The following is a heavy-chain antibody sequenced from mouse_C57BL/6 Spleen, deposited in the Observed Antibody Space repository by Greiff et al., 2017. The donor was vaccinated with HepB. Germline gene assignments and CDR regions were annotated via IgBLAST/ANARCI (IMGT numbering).Heavy chain of an antibody. CDR2: ISYDGSN. CDR3: ASTTVVAPGFAY. V-gene: IGHV3-6*01. Sequence: EVQLVESGPGLVKPSQSLSLTCSVTGYSITSGYYWNWIRQFPGNKLEWMGYISYDGSNNYNPSLKNRISITRDTSKNQFFLKLNSVTTEDTATYYCASTTVVAPGFAYWGQGTLVTVSA. CDR1: GYSITSGYY. D-gene: IGHD1-1*01. J-gene: IGHJ3*01.